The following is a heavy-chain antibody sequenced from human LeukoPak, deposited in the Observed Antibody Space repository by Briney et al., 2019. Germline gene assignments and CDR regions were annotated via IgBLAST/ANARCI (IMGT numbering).Heavy chain of an antibody. CDR2: IIASGGST. D-gene: IGHD5-18*01. CDR3: AKADGYSYGRFYLDY. J-gene: IGHJ4*02. CDR1: GFTFSRYA. Sequence: GGSLRLSCAASGFTFSRYAMNWVRQAPGKGLEWVSGIIASGGSTYYADSVKGRFTISRDNSKNTLYLQMNSLRAEDTAVYYCAKADGYSYGRFYLDYWGQGTLVTVSS. V-gene: IGHV3-23*01.